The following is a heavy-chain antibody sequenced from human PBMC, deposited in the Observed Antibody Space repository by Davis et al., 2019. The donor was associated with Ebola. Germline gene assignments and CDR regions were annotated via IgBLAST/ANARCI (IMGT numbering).Heavy chain of an antibody. CDR3: ARGEGYYYYYMDV. J-gene: IGHJ6*03. V-gene: IGHV3-30-3*01. CDR2: ISYDGSNK. Sequence: PGGSLRLSCAASGFTFSSYAMHWVRQAPGKGLEWVAVISYDGSNKYYADSVKGRFTISRDNSKNTLYLQMNSLRAEDTAVYYCARGEGYYYYYMDVWGKGTTVTVSS. CDR1: GFTFSSYA.